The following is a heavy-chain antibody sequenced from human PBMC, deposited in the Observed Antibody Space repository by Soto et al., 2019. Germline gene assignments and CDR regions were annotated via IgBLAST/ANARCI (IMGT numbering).Heavy chain of an antibody. D-gene: IGHD1-7*01. Sequence: QVQLVQSGAEVEKPGASVKVSCKASGYTFTGYYMHWVRQAPGQGLECMGWVNPNSGGTNYALKCQGRVTLTRDTSLSKDYLELNSLRSDDTAVYYCARLPSCATNSCPRWNYAVDYWGQGTLVIVSS. V-gene: IGHV1-2*02. CDR3: ARLPSCATNSCPRWNYAVDY. J-gene: IGHJ4*02. CDR2: VNPNSGGT. CDR1: GYTFTGYY.